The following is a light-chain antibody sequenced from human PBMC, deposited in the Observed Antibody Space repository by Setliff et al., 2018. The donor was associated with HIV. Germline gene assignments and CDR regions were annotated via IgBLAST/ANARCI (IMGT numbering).Light chain of an antibody. J-gene: IGLJ1*01. CDR2: EVN. Sequence: QSVLTQPASVSGSPGQSITISCTGTSSEFGTNNLVSWYQQHPGKAPKLMIYEVNKRPSGVSDRFSGSRSGNAASLTISGLQGEDGADYFCCSYAGRHIYVFGTGTKVTVL. V-gene: IGLV2-23*02. CDR3: CSYAGRHIYV. CDR1: SSEFGTNNL.